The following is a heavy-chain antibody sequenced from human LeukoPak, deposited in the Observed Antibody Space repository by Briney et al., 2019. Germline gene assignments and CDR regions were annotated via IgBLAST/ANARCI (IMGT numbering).Heavy chain of an antibody. J-gene: IGHJ6*03. D-gene: IGHD6-19*01. V-gene: IGHV1-8*01. CDR1: GYTFTSYD. CDR2: MNPNSGNT. CDR3: ARTSGWSHYMDV. Sequence: ASVKVSCKASGYTFTSYDIKWVRQATGQGLEWMGWMNPNSGNTGYAQKFQGRVTMTRNTSISTAYMELSSLRSEDTAVYYCARTSGWSHYMDVWGKGTTVTVSS.